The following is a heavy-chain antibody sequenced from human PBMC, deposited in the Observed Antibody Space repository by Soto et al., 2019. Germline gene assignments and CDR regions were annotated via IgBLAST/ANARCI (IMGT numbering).Heavy chain of an antibody. J-gene: IGHJ6*02. V-gene: IGHV4-31*03. CDR1: GGSVNTANYF. Sequence: QVRLEESGPGLVKPSETLSLICSVSGGSVNTANYFWNWIRHHPENGLEWLGYIYYSGSTRYNPSCKSRVTLSIDTSKNQCALSLNSVAVAGTAVYFCSRDADYGGSRGGMDVWGRGTTVSV. CDR2: IYYSGST. CDR3: SRDADYGGSRGGMDV. D-gene: IGHD4-17*01.